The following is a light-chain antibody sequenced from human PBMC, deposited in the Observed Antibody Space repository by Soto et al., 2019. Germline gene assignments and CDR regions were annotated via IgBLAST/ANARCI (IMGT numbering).Light chain of an antibody. J-gene: IGKJ1*01. CDR2: DAS. Sequence: DIQMTQYPSTLSASVGDRLTITCRASQSISSWLAWYQQKPGKAPKLLIYDASSLESGVPSRFSGSGSGTEFTLTISSLQPDDFATYYCQHYNSYSEAFGQGTKV. CDR3: QHYNSYSEA. V-gene: IGKV1-5*01. CDR1: QSISSW.